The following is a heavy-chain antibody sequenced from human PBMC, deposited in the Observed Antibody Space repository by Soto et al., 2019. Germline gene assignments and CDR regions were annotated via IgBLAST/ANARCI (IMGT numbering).Heavy chain of an antibody. J-gene: IGHJ2*01. CDR3: AKGHTTAVFSYFDL. D-gene: IGHD1-1*01. Sequence: EVQLVESGGGLVQPGRSLRLSCAASGFTFDDYAMNWVRQAPGQGLEWVSSISWNSGNIVYADSVKGRFTISRDNAKSSLYLQMNGLRAEDTAFYYCAKGHTTAVFSYFDLWGRGILVTVSS. CDR2: ISWNSGNI. CDR1: GFTFDDYA. V-gene: IGHV3-9*01.